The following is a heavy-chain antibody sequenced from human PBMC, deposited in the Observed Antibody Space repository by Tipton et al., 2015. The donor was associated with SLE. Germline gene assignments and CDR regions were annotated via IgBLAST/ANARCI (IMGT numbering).Heavy chain of an antibody. J-gene: IGHJ3*02. CDR1: GFTFSSYW. CDR3: ATGHNWGFSIRADDAFDI. D-gene: IGHD7-27*01. Sequence: GSLRLSCAASGFTFSSYWMSWVRQAPGKGLEWVANIKQDGSEKYYVDSVKGRFTISRDNAKNSLYLQMNSLRAEDTAVYYCATGHNWGFSIRADDAFDIWGQGTMVTVSS. CDR2: IKQDGSEK. V-gene: IGHV3-7*01.